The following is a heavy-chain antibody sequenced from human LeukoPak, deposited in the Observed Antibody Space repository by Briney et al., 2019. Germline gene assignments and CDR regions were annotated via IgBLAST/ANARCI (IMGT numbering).Heavy chain of an antibody. CDR3: ARGTRLGVVDY. V-gene: IGHV3-13*01. CDR1: GFTFSDYD. D-gene: IGHD3-16*01. CDR2: IGTAGDT. Sequence: SGGSLRLSCAASGFTFSDYDMHWVRQPTGKGLEWVAAIGTAGDTYYTGSVKGRFTISRENAKNSLCLQMNSLRAGDTAVYYCARGTRLGVVDYWGQGTLVTVSS. J-gene: IGHJ4*02.